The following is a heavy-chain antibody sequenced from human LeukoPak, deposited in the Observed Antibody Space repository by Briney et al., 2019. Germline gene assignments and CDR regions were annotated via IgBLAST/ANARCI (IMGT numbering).Heavy chain of an antibody. CDR3: ARVNYYGSGSYYNFDY. CDR1: GGSISSSSYY. Sequence: PSETLSLTCTVSGGSISSSSYYWGWIRQPPGEGLEWIGSIYYSGSTYYNPSLKSRVTISVDTSKNQFSLKLSSVTAADTAVYYCARVNYYGSGSYYNFDYWGQGTLVTVSS. J-gene: IGHJ4*02. D-gene: IGHD3-10*01. V-gene: IGHV4-39*07. CDR2: IYYSGST.